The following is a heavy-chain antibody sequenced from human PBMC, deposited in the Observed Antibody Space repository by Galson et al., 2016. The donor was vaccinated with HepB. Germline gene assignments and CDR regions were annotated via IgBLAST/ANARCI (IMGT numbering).Heavy chain of an antibody. CDR1: GFTFSNHA. J-gene: IGHJ3*02. Sequence: SLRLSCAASGFTFSNHAIHWVRQAPGKGLEWVAVISYDGSNNYYADSVKGRFTISRDNSKNTLYLQMNSLRAEDTAVYYCARGSSTYELNDAFDIWGQGTMVTVSS. D-gene: IGHD4-11*01. CDR3: ARGSSTYELNDAFDI. V-gene: IGHV3-30*04. CDR2: ISYDGSNN.